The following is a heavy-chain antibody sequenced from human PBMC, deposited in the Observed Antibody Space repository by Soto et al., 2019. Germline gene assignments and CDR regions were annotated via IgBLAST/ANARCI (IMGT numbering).Heavy chain of an antibody. D-gene: IGHD5-12*01. CDR3: ARLVATMEYKFDY. Sequence: PSETLSLTCTVSGGSISSYYWSRIRQPPGKGLEWIGYIYYSGSTNYNPSLKSRVTISVDTSKNQFSLKLSSVTAADTAVYYCARLVATMEYKFDYWGQGTLVTVSS. J-gene: IGHJ4*02. V-gene: IGHV4-59*08. CDR2: IYYSGST. CDR1: GGSISSYY.